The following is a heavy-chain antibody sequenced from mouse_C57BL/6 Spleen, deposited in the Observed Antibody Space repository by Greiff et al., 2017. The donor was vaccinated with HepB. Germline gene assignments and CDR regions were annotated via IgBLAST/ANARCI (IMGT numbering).Heavy chain of an antibody. J-gene: IGHJ2*01. D-gene: IGHD1-1*01. CDR1: GYTFTSYW. V-gene: IGHV1-69*01. CDR3: ARGGIGYYGSSPFDY. CDR2: IDPSDSYT. Sequence: VQLQQPGAELVMPGASVKLSCKASGYTFTSYWMHWVKQRPGQGLEWIGEIDPSDSYTNYNQKFKGKSTLTVDKSSSTAYMQLSSLTSEDSAVYYCARGGIGYYGSSPFDYWGQGTTLTVSS.